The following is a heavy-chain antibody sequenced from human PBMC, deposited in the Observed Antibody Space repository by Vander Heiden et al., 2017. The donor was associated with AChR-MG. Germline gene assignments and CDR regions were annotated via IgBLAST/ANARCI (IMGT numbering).Heavy chain of an antibody. D-gene: IGHD3-22*01. J-gene: IGHJ4*02. V-gene: IGHV4-39*02. CDR1: GGPIVSSSYY. CDR3: GRLVAYYNSGYSLVGGRCFDY. Sequence: QLQLQTSGPALAKPSGPLAPTCTAPGGPIVSSSYYGSWIRQPPGKGPQWIGGVCYGGRTYYNPSLKPQVPMSVGPSRNHFSLSLSSVPAADTAVYSCGRLVAYYNSGYSLVGGRCFDYWGQGILGTISS. CDR2: VCYGGRT.